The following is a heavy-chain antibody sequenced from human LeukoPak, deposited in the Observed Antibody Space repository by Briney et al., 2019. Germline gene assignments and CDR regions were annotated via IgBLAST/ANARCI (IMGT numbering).Heavy chain of an antibody. V-gene: IGHV1-8*01. Sequence: ALVKVSCKASGYTFTSYDINWVRQATGQGLEWMGWMNPNSGNTGYAQKFQGRVTMTRNTSISTAYMELSSLRSEDTAVYYCAREAPRISLLRGADSWGQGTLVTVSS. CDR3: AREAPRISLLRGADS. J-gene: IGHJ4*02. D-gene: IGHD3-3*02. CDR1: GYTFTSYD. CDR2: MNPNSGNT.